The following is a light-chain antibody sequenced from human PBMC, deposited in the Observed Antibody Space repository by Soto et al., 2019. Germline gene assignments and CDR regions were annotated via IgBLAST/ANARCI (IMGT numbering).Light chain of an antibody. CDR3: SSYTSSSPPYV. Sequence: QSVLTQPASVSGSPGQSITISCTGTSSDVGGYNYVSWYQQHPGKAPKLMIYDVSNRPSGVSNRFSGSKSGNTASLTISGLQAGYGADYYCSSYTSSSPPYVFGTGTKVTVL. J-gene: IGLJ1*01. CDR1: SSDVGGYNY. V-gene: IGLV2-14*01. CDR2: DVS.